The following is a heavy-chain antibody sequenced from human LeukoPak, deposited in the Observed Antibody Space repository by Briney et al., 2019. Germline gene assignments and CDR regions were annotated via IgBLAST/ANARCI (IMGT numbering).Heavy chain of an antibody. CDR2: INPSGSST. CDR3: ARDNSVGDIAWWFDP. CDR1: GYTFTSYD. J-gene: IGHJ5*02. V-gene: IGHV1-46*01. Sequence: ASVKVSCKASGYTFTSYDINWVRQAPGQGLEWMGLINPSGSSTLYAQKFQGRVTMTRDMSTTTDYMELSSLRSEDTAVYYCARDNSVGDIAWWFDPWGQGTLVTVSS. D-gene: IGHD3-16*02.